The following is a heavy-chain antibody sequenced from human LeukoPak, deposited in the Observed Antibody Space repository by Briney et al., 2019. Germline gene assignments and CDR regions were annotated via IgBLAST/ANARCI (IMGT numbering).Heavy chain of an antibody. J-gene: IGHJ4*02. D-gene: IGHD4-23*01. CDR2: ISGSGGST. Sequence: PGGSLRLSCAASGFTFSGYAMSWVRQAPGKGLEWVSAISGSGGSTYYADSVKGRFTISRDNSKNTLYLQMNSLRAEDTAVYYCAKDTVVTPEAFDYWGQGTLVTVSS. CDR3: AKDTVVTPEAFDY. CDR1: GFTFSGYA. V-gene: IGHV3-23*01.